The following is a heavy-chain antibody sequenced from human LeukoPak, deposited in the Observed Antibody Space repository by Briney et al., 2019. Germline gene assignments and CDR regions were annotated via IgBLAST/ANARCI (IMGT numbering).Heavy chain of an antibody. D-gene: IGHD1-1*01. J-gene: IGHJ4*02. Sequence: PSETLSLTCTVSGGSISSGGYFWSWLRQHPGKGLEWIGSISSSGSTLYSPSLKRRVTISVDTSKNQFSLNLSSVTAADTAVYYCARADNLNAFDYWGQGTRVTVSS. CDR3: ARADNLNAFDY. V-gene: IGHV4-31*03. CDR2: ISSSGST. CDR1: GGSISSGGYF.